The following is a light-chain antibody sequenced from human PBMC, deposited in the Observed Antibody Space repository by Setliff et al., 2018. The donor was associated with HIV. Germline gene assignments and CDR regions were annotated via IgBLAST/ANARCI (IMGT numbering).Light chain of an antibody. V-gene: IGLV1-40*01. CDR3: QSYDSSFYV. J-gene: IGLJ1*01. Sequence: QSVLTQPPSVSGAPGQRVTISCPGSSSNIGAGYDVHWYQQLPGTAPKPLIYGNSNRPSGVPDRFSGSKSGTSASLAITGLQAEDEADYYCQSYDSSFYVFGTGTKVTVL. CDR1: SSNIGAGYD. CDR2: GNS.